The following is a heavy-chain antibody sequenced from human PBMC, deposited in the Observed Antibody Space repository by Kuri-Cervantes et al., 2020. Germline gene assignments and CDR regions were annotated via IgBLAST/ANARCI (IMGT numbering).Heavy chain of an antibody. CDR2: INSDGSST. D-gene: IGHD3-10*01. CDR3: AKLPGYYGSGSYYTFDAFDI. CDR1: GFTFSSYA. Sequence: GGSLRLSCAASGFTFSSYAMSWVRQAPGKGLVWVSRINSDGSSTSYADSVKGRFTISRDNAKNTLYLQMNSLRAEDTAVYYCAKLPGYYGSGSYYTFDAFDIWGQGTMVTVSS. V-gene: IGHV3-74*01. J-gene: IGHJ3*02.